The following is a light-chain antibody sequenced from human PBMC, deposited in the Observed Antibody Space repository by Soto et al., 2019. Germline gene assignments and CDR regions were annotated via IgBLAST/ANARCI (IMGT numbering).Light chain of an antibody. CDR1: SEHSNYA. CDR3: QTWGTGIQV. V-gene: IGLV4-69*01. J-gene: IGLJ3*02. CDR2: VNSDGSH. Sequence: QSVLTQSPSASASLGASVNLTCTLSSEHSNYAIAWHQQLPEKGPRYLMKVNSDGSHTKGDGIPDRFSGSSSGAERYLTISSLQSEDEADYYCQTWGTGIQVFGGGTKVTVL.